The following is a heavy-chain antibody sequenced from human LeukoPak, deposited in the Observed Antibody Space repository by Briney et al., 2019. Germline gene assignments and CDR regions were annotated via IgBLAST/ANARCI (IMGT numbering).Heavy chain of an antibody. CDR3: ARHDGD. CDR2: INHSGST. J-gene: IGHJ4*02. CDR1: GGSFSDYY. D-gene: IGHD4-17*01. Sequence: SETLSLTCAVYGGSFSDYYWSWIRQPPGKGLEWIGEINHSGSTNYNPSLKSRVTISIDTSKNQFSLKLSSVTAADTAVYYCARHDGDWGQGILVTVSS. V-gene: IGHV4-34*01.